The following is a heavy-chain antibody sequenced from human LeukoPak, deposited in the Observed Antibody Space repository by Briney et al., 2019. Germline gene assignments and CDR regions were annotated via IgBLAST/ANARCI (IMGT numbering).Heavy chain of an antibody. CDR2: IRAYNGNT. J-gene: IGHJ6*04. CDR1: GYTFTSYG. V-gene: IGHV1-18*04. Sequence: ASVKVSCKASGYTFTSYGISWVRQAPGQGLEWMGWIRAYNGNTNYAQKLQGRVTMTTDTSTSTAYMELRSLRSDDTAVYYCARVDRLLWFGEIYGMDVWGKGTTVTVSS. D-gene: IGHD3-10*01. CDR3: ARVDRLLWFGEIYGMDV.